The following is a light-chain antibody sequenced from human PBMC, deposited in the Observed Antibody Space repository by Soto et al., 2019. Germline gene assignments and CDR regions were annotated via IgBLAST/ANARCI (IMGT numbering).Light chain of an antibody. Sequence: QSALTLPASVSGSPGQSITLSCTGTSSDVGGYNYVSWYQQHPGKAPQLMIYEVSNRPSGVSNRFSGSKSGNTASLTISGLQAEDEGDYYCSSYTTTTWVFGGGTKLTVL. CDR3: SSYTTTTWV. CDR1: SSDVGGYNY. CDR2: EVS. J-gene: IGLJ3*02. V-gene: IGLV2-14*01.